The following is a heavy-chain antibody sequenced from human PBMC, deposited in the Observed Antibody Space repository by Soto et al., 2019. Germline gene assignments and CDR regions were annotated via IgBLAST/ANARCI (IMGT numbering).Heavy chain of an antibody. CDR3: ARRGGYSSSPYYYYYMDV. CDR2: INTSGGST. CDR1: GYTFTSYY. D-gene: IGHD6-6*01. Sequence: ASVKVSCKASGYTFTSYYMHWVRQAPGQGLEWMGIINTSGGSTSYAQKFQGRVTMTRDTSTSTVYMELSSLRSEDTAVFYFARRGGYSSSPYYYYYMDVWGKGTTVTVSS. V-gene: IGHV1-46*03. J-gene: IGHJ6*03.